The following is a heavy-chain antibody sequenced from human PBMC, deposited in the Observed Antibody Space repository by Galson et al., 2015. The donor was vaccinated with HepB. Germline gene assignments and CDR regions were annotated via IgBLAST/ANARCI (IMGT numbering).Heavy chain of an antibody. CDR2: ISGSGGST. CDR3: AKVLRIAAAGLGYFDY. Sequence: SLRLSCAASGFTFSSYAMSWVRQAPGKGLEWVSAISGSGGSTYYADSVKGRFTISRDNSKNTLYLQMNSLRAEDTAVYYCAKVLRIAAAGLGYFDYWGQGTLVTVSS. J-gene: IGHJ4*02. CDR1: GFTFSSYA. D-gene: IGHD6-13*01. V-gene: IGHV3-23*01.